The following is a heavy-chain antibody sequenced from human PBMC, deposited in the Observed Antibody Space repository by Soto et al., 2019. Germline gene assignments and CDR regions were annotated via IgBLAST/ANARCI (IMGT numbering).Heavy chain of an antibody. V-gene: IGHV3-23*01. Sequence: GGSLRLSCAASGFTFSSYAMSWVRQAPGKGLEWVSAISGSGGSTYYADSVKGRFTISRDNSKNTLYLQMNSLRAEDTAVYYCATFRGVAAAGTMEPYKDYYYYGMDVWGQGTTVTVSS. J-gene: IGHJ6*02. D-gene: IGHD6-13*01. CDR1: GFTFSSYA. CDR3: ATFRGVAAAGTMEPYKDYYYYGMDV. CDR2: ISGSGGST.